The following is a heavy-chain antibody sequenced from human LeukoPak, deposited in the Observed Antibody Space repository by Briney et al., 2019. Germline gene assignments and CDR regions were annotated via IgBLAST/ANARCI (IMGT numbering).Heavy chain of an antibody. CDR3: ARSEAVAGGGGHDY. D-gene: IGHD6-19*01. J-gene: IGHJ4*02. Sequence: PGGSLRLSCAASGFTFSSYSMNWVRQAPGKGLEWVSSISSSSSYIYYADSVKGRFTISRDNAKNSLYLQMNSLRAEDTAVYYCARSEAVAGGGGHDYWGQGTLVTVSS. V-gene: IGHV3-21*01. CDR2: ISSSSSYI. CDR1: GFTFSSYS.